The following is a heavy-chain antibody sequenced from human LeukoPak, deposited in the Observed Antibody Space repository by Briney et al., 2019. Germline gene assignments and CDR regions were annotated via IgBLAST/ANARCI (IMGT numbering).Heavy chain of an antibody. D-gene: IGHD3-3*01. V-gene: IGHV1-2*02. Sequence: ASVKVSCKASGYTFTGYYMHWVRQAPGQGLEWMGWINPNSGGTNYAQKFQGRVTTTRDTSISTAYMELSRLRSDDTAVYYCARGCGIFGVALKGFDPWGQGTLVTVSS. J-gene: IGHJ5*02. CDR2: INPNSGGT. CDR3: ARGCGIFGVALKGFDP. CDR1: GYTFTGYY.